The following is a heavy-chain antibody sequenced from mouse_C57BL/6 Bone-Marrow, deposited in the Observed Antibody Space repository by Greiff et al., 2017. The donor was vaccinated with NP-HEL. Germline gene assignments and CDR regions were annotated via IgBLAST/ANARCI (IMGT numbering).Heavy chain of an antibody. CDR2: IYPGDGDT. Sequence: VQLVESGPELVKPGASVKISCKASGYAFSSSWMNWVKQRPGKGLEWIGRIYPGDGDTNYNGKFKGKATLTADKSSSTAYMQLSSLTSEDSAVYFCARIQYYAMDYWGQGTSVTVSS. CDR1: GYAFSSSW. V-gene: IGHV1-82*01. J-gene: IGHJ4*01. CDR3: ARIQYYAMDY.